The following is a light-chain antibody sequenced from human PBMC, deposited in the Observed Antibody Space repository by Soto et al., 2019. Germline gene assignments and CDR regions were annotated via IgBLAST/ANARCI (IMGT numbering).Light chain of an antibody. CDR3: QQYTGPPTT. J-gene: IGKJ5*01. CDR1: QTVSSNY. CDR2: GAS. Sequence: EIILTQSPDTLSLSPGERATLSCRASQTVSSNYLAWCQQRPGQAPGLLIYGASARAAGIPDRFSGSGSGTDFTLTITRLEPEDSAVYFCQQYTGPPTTFGQGTRLEIK. V-gene: IGKV3-20*01.